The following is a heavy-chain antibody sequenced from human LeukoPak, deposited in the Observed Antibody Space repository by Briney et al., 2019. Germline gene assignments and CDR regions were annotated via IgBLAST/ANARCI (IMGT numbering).Heavy chain of an antibody. D-gene: IGHD3-22*01. CDR3: ARLRALSYYDSSGDLYYFEY. V-gene: IGHV4-39*07. J-gene: IGHJ4*02. Sequence: SETLSLTCTVSGGSISSSSYYWDWIRQPPGKGLEWIGSIYYSGSTDYNPSLKSRVTISVDTSKNQFSLKLTSVTAADTAVYYCARLRALSYYDSSGDLYYFEYWGQGTLVTVSS. CDR2: IYYSGST. CDR1: GGSISSSSYY.